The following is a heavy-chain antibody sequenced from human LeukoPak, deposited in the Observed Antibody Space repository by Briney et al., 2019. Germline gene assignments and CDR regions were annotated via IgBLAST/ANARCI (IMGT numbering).Heavy chain of an antibody. CDR1: EFTFTGYY. CDR2: INPNSGGT. CDR3: ARGIHFWSGHDY. Sequence: GASVKVSCKASEFTFTGYYLHWVRQAPGQGLEWMGWINPNSGGTNFAQKSQGRVTMTRDTSISTAYMELSSLRSDDTAVYYCARGIHFWSGHDYWGQGTLVTVSS. D-gene: IGHD3-3*02. V-gene: IGHV1-2*02. J-gene: IGHJ4*02.